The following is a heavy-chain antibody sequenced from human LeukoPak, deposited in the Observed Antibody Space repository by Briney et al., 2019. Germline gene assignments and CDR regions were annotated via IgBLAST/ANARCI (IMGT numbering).Heavy chain of an antibody. CDR2: IDSSGGYM. V-gene: IGHV3-21*06. J-gene: IGHJ4*02. CDR1: GFTFDDYA. CDR3: LRGDRRDY. Sequence: TTGGSLRLSCAASGFTFDDYAMHWVRQAPGKGLEWVSSIDSSGGYMFYADSVKGRFIISRDNAKDSLYLQMNSLRVEDTAVYYCLRGDRRDYWGQGTLVTVSS.